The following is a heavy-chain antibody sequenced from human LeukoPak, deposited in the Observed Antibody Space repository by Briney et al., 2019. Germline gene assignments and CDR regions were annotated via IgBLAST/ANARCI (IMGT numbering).Heavy chain of an antibody. CDR1: GFTFSSYW. V-gene: IGHV3-7*01. CDR2: IKQDGSEK. CDR3: ARDFGYYDSSGPRRAFDI. D-gene: IGHD3-22*01. Sequence: GGSLRLSCAASGFTFSSYWMSWVRQAPGKGLEWVANIKQDGSEKYYVDSVKGRFTISRDNAKNSLYLQMNSLRAEDTAVYYCARDFGYYDSSGPRRAFDIWGQGTMVTVSS. J-gene: IGHJ3*02.